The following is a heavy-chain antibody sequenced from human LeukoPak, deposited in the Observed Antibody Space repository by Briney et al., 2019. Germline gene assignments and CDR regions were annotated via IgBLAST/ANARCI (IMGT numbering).Heavy chain of an antibody. CDR2: ISPYNGNT. CDR3: AREGTTVTTDYYYYYMDV. D-gene: IGHD4-17*01. J-gene: IGHJ6*03. CDR1: GYTLTIFG. Sequence: GASVKVSCKASGYTLTIFGTSWGPDAPAQGLEWMGWISPYNGNTNNAQKTQGRVTMTTDTSTSTAYMELRSLRSDDTAVYYCAREGTTVTTDYYYYYMDVWGKGTTVTVSS. V-gene: IGHV1-18*01.